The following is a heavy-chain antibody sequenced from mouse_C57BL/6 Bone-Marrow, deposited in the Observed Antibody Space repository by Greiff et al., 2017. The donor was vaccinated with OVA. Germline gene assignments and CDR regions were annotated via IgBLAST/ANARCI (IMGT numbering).Heavy chain of an antibody. Sequence: VQLQQSGPELVKPGASVKMSCKASGYTFTDYNMHWVKQSHGKSLEWIGYINPNNGGTSYNQKFKGKATLTVNKSSSTAYMELRSLTSEDSAVYYCAKGNYYGNSLGVFDYWGQGTTLTVSS. D-gene: IGHD1-1*01. CDR2: INPNNGGT. CDR1: GYTFTDYN. V-gene: IGHV1-22*01. J-gene: IGHJ2*01. CDR3: AKGNYYGNSLGVFDY.